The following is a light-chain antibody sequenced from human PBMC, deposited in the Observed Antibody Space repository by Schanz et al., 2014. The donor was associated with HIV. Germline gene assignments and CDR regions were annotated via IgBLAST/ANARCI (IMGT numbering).Light chain of an antibody. CDR1: QSISTC. Sequence: ENVLTQSPVTLSLSLGERATLSCRASQSISTCLAWYLQKPGQPPRLLIYGASTRATGIPARFSGSGSGTEFTLTISSLQSEDFAVYYCQQYNNWPLYTFGQGTKLEIK. J-gene: IGKJ2*01. CDR2: GAS. CDR3: QQYNNWPLYT. V-gene: IGKV3-15*01.